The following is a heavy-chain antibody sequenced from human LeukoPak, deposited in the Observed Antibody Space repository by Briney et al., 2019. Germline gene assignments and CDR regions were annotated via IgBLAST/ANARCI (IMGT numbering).Heavy chain of an antibody. CDR3: ARRRIGGSSWNWFDP. Sequence: SETLSLTCAVYGGSFSGYYWSWIRQPPGKGLEWIGYIYYSGSTNYNPSLKSRVTISVDTSKNQFSLKLSSVTAADTAVYYCARRRIGGSSWNWFDPWGQGTLVTVSS. CDR2: IYYSGST. CDR1: GGSFSGYY. J-gene: IGHJ5*02. V-gene: IGHV4-59*08. D-gene: IGHD6-13*01.